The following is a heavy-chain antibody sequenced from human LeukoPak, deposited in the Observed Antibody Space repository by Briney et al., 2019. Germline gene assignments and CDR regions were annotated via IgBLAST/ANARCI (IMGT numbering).Heavy chain of an antibody. CDR1: VYTFTSYG. D-gene: IGHD6-13*01. V-gene: IGHV1-18*01. Sequence: ASVTVSCTASVYTFTSYGISWVRQAPGQGLEWMGWISAYNGNTNYAQKLQGRVTMTTDTSTSTAYMELRSLRSDDTAVYYCARDTIAAAGTGWFDPWGQGTLVTVSS. J-gene: IGHJ5*02. CDR3: ARDTIAAAGTGWFDP. CDR2: ISAYNGNT.